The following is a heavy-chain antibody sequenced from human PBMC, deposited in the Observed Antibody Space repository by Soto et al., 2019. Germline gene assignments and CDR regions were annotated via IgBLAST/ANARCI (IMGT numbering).Heavy chain of an antibody. CDR2: IWYDGSNK. Sequence: GGSLRLSCAASGFTFSSYGMHWVRQAPGKGLEWVAVIWYDGSNKYYADSVKGRFTISRDNSKNTLYLQMNSLRAEDTAVYYCARDLRRMVAATGAWFDPWGQGTLVTVSS. CDR1: GFTFSSYG. D-gene: IGHD2-15*01. J-gene: IGHJ5*02. CDR3: ARDLRRMVAATGAWFDP. V-gene: IGHV3-33*01.